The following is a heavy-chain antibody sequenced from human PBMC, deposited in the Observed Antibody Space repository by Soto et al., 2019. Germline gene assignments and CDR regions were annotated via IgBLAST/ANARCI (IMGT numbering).Heavy chain of an antibody. CDR1: GFTFRSYG. D-gene: IGHD1-1*01. Sequence: PVGSLRLSCAASGFTFRSYGTHWVRQAPGKGLEWVALMSFDGSNKYYADSVRGRFTISSDNSKSTLYLQMDILRPEDTAVYYCAKEFRWELQLSHPYYNSGMDVWGQGTTVTV. J-gene: IGHJ6*02. CDR2: MSFDGSNK. V-gene: IGHV3-30*18. CDR3: AKEFRWELQLSHPYYNSGMDV.